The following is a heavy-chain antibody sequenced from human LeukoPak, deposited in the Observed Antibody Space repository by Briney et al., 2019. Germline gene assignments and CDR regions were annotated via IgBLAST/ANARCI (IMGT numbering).Heavy chain of an antibody. CDR2: IYSGGST. CDR3: ARVRVTTSSYYFDY. Sequence: GGSLRLSCAASGFTVSSNYMSWVRQAPGKGLEWVSVIYSGGSTYYADSVKGRFTISRDNSKNTLYLQMNSLRAEDTAVYHCARVRVTTSSYYFDYWGQGTRVTVSS. J-gene: IGHJ4*02. CDR1: GFTVSSNY. V-gene: IGHV3-53*01. D-gene: IGHD4-11*01.